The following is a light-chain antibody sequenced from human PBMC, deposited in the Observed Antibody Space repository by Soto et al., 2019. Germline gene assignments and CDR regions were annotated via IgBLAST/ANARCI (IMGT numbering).Light chain of an antibody. CDR2: GAS. J-gene: IGKJ1*01. Sequence: EIVLTQSPGTLSLSPGERGTLSFMASQSVSSSYLAWYQQKPGQAPRLLIYGASSRATGIPDRFSGSGSGTDFTLTISRLEPEDFAVYYCQQYGSSVTFGQGTKVDIK. CDR3: QQYGSSVT. V-gene: IGKV3-20*01. CDR1: QSVSSSY.